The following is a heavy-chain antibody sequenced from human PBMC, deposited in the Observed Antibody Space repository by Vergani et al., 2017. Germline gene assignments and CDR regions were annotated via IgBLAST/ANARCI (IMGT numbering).Heavy chain of an antibody. D-gene: IGHD3-3*01. J-gene: IGHJ6*02. CDR2: ISGSGGST. CDR3: AKDPNSGDDLWSGYYLYYYGMDV. CDR1: GFTFSSYA. V-gene: IGHV3-23*01. Sequence: EVQLLESGGGLVQPGGSLRLSCAASGFTFSSYAMSWVRPPPGKGLEWVSAISGSGGSTYYADSVKGRFTISRDNSKNTLYLQMNSLRAEDTAVYYCAKDPNSGDDLWSGYYLYYYGMDVWGQGTTVTVSS.